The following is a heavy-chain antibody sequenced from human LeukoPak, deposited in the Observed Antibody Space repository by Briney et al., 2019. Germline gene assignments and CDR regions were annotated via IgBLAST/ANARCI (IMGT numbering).Heavy chain of an antibody. CDR3: AREPPPFRFNP. J-gene: IGHJ5*02. CDR1: GYTFTGYY. CDR2: IDPNSGGT. V-gene: IGHV1-2*02. Sequence: ASVKVSCKASGYTFTGYYMHWVRQAPGQGLEWMGWIDPNSGGTNYAQRFQGRVTMTRDTSITTAYMELNSLRSDDTAIYYCAREPPPFRFNPWGQGTLVTVSS.